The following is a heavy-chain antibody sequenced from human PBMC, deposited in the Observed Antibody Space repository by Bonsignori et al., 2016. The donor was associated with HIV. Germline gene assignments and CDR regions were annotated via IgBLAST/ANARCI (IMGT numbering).Heavy chain of an antibody. J-gene: IGHJ4*02. CDR3: GKGGGLLPDY. V-gene: IGHV4-59*12. CDR1: GGSLGQDY. Sequence: QVRLHESGPGLVKSSETLSLTCTVSGGSLGQDYWSWIRQPPGKGLEWIGFLYHNGRTNYNPSLKSRVTISVDTSKNQFSLNLISVTPXDTAIYYCGKGGGLLPDYWGQGTMVAVSS. CDR2: LYHNGRT. D-gene: IGHD3-22*01.